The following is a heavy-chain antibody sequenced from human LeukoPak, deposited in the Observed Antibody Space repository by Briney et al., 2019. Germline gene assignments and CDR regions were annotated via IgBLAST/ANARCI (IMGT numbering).Heavy chain of an antibody. Sequence: GGSLRLSCAASGHTFTDYWMSWVRQAPGKGLEWVAVISYDGSNKYYADSVKGRFTISRDNSKNTLYLQMNSLRAEDTAVYYCVRDFSNYVAFFDSWGQGVLVIVSS. J-gene: IGHJ4*02. CDR3: VRDFSNYVAFFDS. CDR1: GHTFTDYW. V-gene: IGHV3-30-3*01. CDR2: ISYDGSNK. D-gene: IGHD4-11*01.